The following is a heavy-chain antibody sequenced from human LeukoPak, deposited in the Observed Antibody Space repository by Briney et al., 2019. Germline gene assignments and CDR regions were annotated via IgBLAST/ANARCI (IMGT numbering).Heavy chain of an antibody. Sequence: SQTLSLTCTVSGGSISSGSYYWSWIRQPAGKGLEWIGRIYTSGSTNYNPSLKSRVTISVDTSKNQFSLKLSSVTAADTAVYYCARVRRITMIVVVIGYFFDYWGQGTLVTVSS. CDR1: GGSISSGSYY. J-gene: IGHJ4*02. D-gene: IGHD3-22*01. V-gene: IGHV4-61*02. CDR2: IYTSGST. CDR3: ARVRRITMIVVVIGYFFDY.